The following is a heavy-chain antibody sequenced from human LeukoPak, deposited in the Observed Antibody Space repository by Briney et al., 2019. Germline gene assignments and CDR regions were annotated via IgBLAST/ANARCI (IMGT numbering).Heavy chain of an antibody. CDR3: ARGDGDYVNWYFDL. CDR2: IYYSGST. V-gene: IGHV4-59*01. J-gene: IGHJ2*01. Sequence: SETLSLTCSVSGGSLSSYYWSWIRQPPGKGLEWIGYIYYSGSTNYNPSLKSRVTISVDTSKNQFSLKLSSVTAADTAVYYCARGDGDYVNWYFDLWGRGTLVTVSS. D-gene: IGHD4-17*01. CDR1: GGSLSSYY.